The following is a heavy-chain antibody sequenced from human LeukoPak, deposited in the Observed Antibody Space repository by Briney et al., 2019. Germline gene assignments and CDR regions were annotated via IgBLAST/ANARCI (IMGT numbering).Heavy chain of an antibody. Sequence: SETLSLTCTVSGGSISSYYWSWIRQPPGKGLEWIGFIFYSGITNYNPSVKSRVTISVDTSKNQFSLKLRSVTAADTAVYYCAREDGYNSPYYFDYWGQGTLVTVSS. D-gene: IGHD5-24*01. V-gene: IGHV4-59*01. CDR3: AREDGYNSPYYFDY. J-gene: IGHJ4*02. CDR2: IFYSGIT. CDR1: GGSISSYY.